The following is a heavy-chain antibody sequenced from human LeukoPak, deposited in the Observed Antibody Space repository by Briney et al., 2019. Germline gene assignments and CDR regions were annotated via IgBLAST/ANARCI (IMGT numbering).Heavy chain of an antibody. D-gene: IGHD6-19*01. V-gene: IGHV3-15*01. CDR3: ATGVAVAGLVPFDY. CDR2: IKRKSNGGTI. J-gene: IGHJ4*02. CDR1: GFTFSNAW. Sequence: RGSLRLSWAASGFTFSNAWNSWVRQAPGKGLELVGRIKRKSNGGTIDYAAPVKGRFTISRDDSKNTLYLQMNSLKTEDTAIYYCATGVAVAGLVPFDYWGQGTLVTVSS.